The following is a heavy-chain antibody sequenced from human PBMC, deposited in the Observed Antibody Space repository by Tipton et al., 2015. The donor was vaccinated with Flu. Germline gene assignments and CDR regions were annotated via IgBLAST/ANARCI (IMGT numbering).Heavy chain of an antibody. Sequence: LRLSCTVSGGSISSYYWSWIRQPAGKGLEWIGRIYTSGSTNYNPPLKSRVTMSVDTSKNQFSLKLSSVTAADTAVYYCARVIWGSSDADYYFDYWGQGTLVTVSS. CDR3: ARVIWGSSDADYYFDY. J-gene: IGHJ4*02. D-gene: IGHD3-16*01. CDR2: IYTSGST. V-gene: IGHV4-4*07. CDR1: GGSISSYY.